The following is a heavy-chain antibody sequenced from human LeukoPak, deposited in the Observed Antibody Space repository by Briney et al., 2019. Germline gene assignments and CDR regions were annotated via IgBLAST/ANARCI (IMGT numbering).Heavy chain of an antibody. CDR2: ISSNGGRT. D-gene: IGHD1-26*01. J-gene: IGHJ6*03. V-gene: IGHV3-64*01. CDR3: ARTRELLRDYYYYYMDV. Sequence: SGGSLRLSCAASGFTFNSYSMYWVRQAPGKGLEYVSGISSNGGRTDYANSVKGRFTISRDNAKNSLYLQMNSLRAEDTALYYCARTRELLRDYYYYYMDVWGKGTTVTVSS. CDR1: GFTFNSYS.